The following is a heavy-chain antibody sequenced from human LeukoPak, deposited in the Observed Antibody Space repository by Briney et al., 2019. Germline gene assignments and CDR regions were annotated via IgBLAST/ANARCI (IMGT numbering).Heavy chain of an antibody. CDR1: GFTFSSYS. J-gene: IGHJ3*02. Sequence: GGSLRLSCAASGFTFSSYSMNWVRQAPGKGLEWVSSITSSGRYIYYADSVKGRFTISRDNAENSLYLQMDSLTAEDTAVYYCAREMAREAFDIWGQGTMVTVSS. CDR2: ITSSGRYI. CDR3: AREMAREAFDI. D-gene: IGHD3-10*01. V-gene: IGHV3-21*01.